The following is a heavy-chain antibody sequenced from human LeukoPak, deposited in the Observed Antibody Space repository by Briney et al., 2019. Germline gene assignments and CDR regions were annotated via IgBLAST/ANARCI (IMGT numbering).Heavy chain of an antibody. CDR3: AREGVGAKYYFDY. V-gene: IGHV4-39*07. CDR1: GGSISSSSYY. J-gene: IGHJ4*02. Sequence: SETLSLTCTVSGGSISSSSYYWGWIRQPPGKGLEWIGSIYYSGSTYYNPSLKSRVTISVDTSKNQFSLKLSYVTAADTAVYYCAREGVGAKYYFDYWGQGTLVTVSS. CDR2: IYYSGST. D-gene: IGHD1-26*01.